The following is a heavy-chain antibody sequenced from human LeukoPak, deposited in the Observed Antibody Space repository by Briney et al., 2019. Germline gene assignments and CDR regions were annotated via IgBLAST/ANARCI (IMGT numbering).Heavy chain of an antibody. CDR1: GYIFTNYW. J-gene: IGHJ4*02. Sequence: GESLKISCKASGYIFTNYWIGWVRQMPGKGLGWMGIIYPRDSDTRYSPSFQGQVTVSADKSISTAYLQWSSLKASDTAMYYCARAVAGSDGFDYWGQGTLVTVSS. CDR2: IYPRDSDT. CDR3: ARAVAGSDGFDY. V-gene: IGHV5-51*01. D-gene: IGHD6-19*01.